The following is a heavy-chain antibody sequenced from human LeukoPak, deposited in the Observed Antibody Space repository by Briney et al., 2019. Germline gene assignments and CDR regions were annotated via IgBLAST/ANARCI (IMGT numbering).Heavy chain of an antibody. Sequence: SGGSISSXXXXXXXXXPGXXXXXXXXIYYSGSTNYNPSLKSRVTISVDTSKNQFSLKLSSVTAADTAVYYCARDPLGLRGSYGMDVWGQGTTVTVSS. CDR1: GGSISSXX. CDR3: ARDPLGLRGSYGMDV. V-gene: IGHV4-59*01. CDR2: IYYSGST. J-gene: IGHJ6*02. D-gene: IGHD4-17*01.